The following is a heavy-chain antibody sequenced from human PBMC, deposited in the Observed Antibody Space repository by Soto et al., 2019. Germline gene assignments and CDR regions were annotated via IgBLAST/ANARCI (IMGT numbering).Heavy chain of an antibody. CDR3: ARVLGGSYAFDY. CDR1: GFTVSSNY. J-gene: IGHJ4*02. D-gene: IGHD1-26*01. CDR2: ISYDGSNK. V-gene: IGHV3-30-3*01. Sequence: VQLVESGGGLIQPGGSLRLSCAASGFTVSSNYMSWVRQAPGKGLEWVAVISYDGSNKYYADSVKGRFTISRDNSKNTLYLQMNSLRAEDTAVYYCARVLGGSYAFDYWGQGTLVTVSS.